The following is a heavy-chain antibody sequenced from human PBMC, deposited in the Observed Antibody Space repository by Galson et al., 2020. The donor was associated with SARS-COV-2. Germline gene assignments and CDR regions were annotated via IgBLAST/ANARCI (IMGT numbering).Heavy chain of an antibody. Sequence: SGPTLVKPTQTLTLTCTFSGFSLSTSGMCVSWIRQPPGKALEWLARIDWDDDKYYSTSLKTRLTLSKDTSKNQVVLTMTNMDPVVTATYYWERTGVAGRRIDYWGNGTLVTVSS. CDR3: ERTGVAGRRIDY. CDR2: IDWDDDK. CDR1: GFSLSTSGMC. V-gene: IGHV2-70*11. J-gene: IGHJ4*01. D-gene: IGHD6-19*01.